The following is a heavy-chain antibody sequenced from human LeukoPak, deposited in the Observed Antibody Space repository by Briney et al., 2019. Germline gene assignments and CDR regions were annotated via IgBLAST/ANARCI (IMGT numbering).Heavy chain of an antibody. V-gene: IGHV1-69*10. Sequence: SVKVSRKASVGTPSSYAVRSGREAPGQRGEWMGGVIPIFGIGNYAQKFQVRVTINEDKSTSTAYMELSSLRSEDTSVCYCAGTTGTENRWGQGTLVTVSS. J-gene: IGHJ4*01. D-gene: IGHD4-17*01. CDR2: VIPIFGIG. CDR3: AGTTGTENR. CDR1: VGTPSSYA.